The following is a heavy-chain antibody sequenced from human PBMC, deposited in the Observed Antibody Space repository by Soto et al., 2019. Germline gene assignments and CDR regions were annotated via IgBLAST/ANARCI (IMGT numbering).Heavy chain of an antibody. D-gene: IGHD1-26*01. V-gene: IGHV3-23*01. J-gene: IGHJ4*02. CDR2: ISGSGDST. CDR1: GFTVSSYA. Sequence: EVQLLESGGGLVQPGGSLRLSCAASGFTVSSYAMSWVRQAPGKGLEWVSVISGSGDSTYYAHSVQGRFTISRDNSKNTLYLQMSSLRADDTDVYYCAKRGSGSQFDYGGQGTLVTVSS. CDR3: AKRGSGSQFDY.